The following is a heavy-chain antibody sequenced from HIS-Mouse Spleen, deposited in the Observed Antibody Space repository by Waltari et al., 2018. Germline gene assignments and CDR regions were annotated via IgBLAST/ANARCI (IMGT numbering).Heavy chain of an antibody. D-gene: IGHD4-4*01. J-gene: IGHJ4*02. CDR3: ARGHDYSNYFDY. Sequence: QVQLVQSGAEVKKPGASVKVSCKASGYTFTSYDINWVRQATGQGLEWMGWMNTNSSNTGYAQKVQGRVTMTRNTSISTAYMELSSLRSEDTAVYYCARGHDYSNYFDYWGQGTLVTVSS. CDR2: MNTNSSNT. V-gene: IGHV1-8*01. CDR1: GYTFTSYD.